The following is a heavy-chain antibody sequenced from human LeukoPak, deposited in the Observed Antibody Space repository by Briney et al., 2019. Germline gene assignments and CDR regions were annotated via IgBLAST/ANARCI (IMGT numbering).Heavy chain of an antibody. Sequence: GASVKVSCKASGYTFTSYGINWVRQAPGQGLEWMGWINPNSGGTNYAQKFQGRVTMTRDTSISTAYMELSRLRSDDTAVYYCARVLLVFGVSLPGYWGQGTLVTVSS. D-gene: IGHD3-3*01. J-gene: IGHJ4*02. CDR1: GYTFTSYG. V-gene: IGHV1-2*02. CDR2: INPNSGGT. CDR3: ARVLLVFGVSLPGY.